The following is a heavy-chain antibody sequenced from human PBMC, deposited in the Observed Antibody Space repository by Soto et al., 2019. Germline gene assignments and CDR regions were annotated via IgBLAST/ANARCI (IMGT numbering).Heavy chain of an antibody. Sequence: ASVKSSCKASGGTFSSDAISWVRQAPGQGLEWMGGIIPIFGTANYAQKFQGRVTITADEATSTAYMELSSLRSEDTAVYYCAGAPGRSLAARSEYLLHGGQGTLVTAST. CDR1: GGTFSSDA. V-gene: IGHV1-69*13. D-gene: IGHD6-6*01. CDR3: AGAPGRSLAARSEYLLH. CDR2: IIPIFGTA. J-gene: IGHJ1*01.